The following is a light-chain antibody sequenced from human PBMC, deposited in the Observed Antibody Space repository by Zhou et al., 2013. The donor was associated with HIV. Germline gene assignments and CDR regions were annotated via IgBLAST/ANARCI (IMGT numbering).Light chain of an antibody. Sequence: QSVLTQPPSVSAAPGQKVTISCSGSSSNIGNNYVSWYQQLPGALPKLLIYENSKRPSGISDRFSGSKSGTSATLGIAGLQTGDEANYYCGTWDFSLTTGVFGGGTKLTVL. J-gene: IGLJ2*01. V-gene: IGLV1-51*02. CDR1: SSNIGNNY. CDR3: GTWDFSLTTGV. CDR2: ENS.